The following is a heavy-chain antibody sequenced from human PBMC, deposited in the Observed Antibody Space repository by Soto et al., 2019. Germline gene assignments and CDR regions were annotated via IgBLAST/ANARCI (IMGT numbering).Heavy chain of an antibody. V-gene: IGHV3-23*01. J-gene: IGHJ6*02. CDR3: AKVCYSSGSESRYYYYYGMDV. CDR2: ISGSGGST. CDR1: GFTFSSYA. Sequence: EVQLLESGGGLVQPGGSLRLSCEASGFTFSSYAMSWVRQAPGKGLEWVSAISGSGGSTYYADSVKGRFTISRDNSKNTLYLQMNSLRAEDTAVYYCAKVCYSSGSESRYYYYYGMDVWGQGTTVTVSS. D-gene: IGHD2-8*02.